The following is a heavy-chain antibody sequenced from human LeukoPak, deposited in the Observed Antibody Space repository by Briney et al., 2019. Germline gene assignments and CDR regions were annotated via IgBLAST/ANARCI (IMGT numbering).Heavy chain of an antibody. CDR2: VKNKANSYTT. CDR3: TKFDY. J-gene: IGHJ4*02. V-gene: IGHV3-72*01. Sequence: PGGSLRLSCAASGFTFSDYYMEWVRQAPGKGLEWVDLVKNKANSYTTEYAASVRGRFTISRDDSKNSLYLQMNSLKTEDAAVYFCTKFDYWGQGTLVTVSS. CDR1: GFTFSDYY.